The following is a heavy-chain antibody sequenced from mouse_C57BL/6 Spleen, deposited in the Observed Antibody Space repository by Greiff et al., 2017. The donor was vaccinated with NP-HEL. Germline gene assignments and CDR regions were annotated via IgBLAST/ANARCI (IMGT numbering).Heavy chain of an antibody. J-gene: IGHJ3*01. CDR2: IDPSDSYT. CDR3: ARGDYDGRSFAY. Sequence: QVQLKESGAELVMPGASVKLSCKASGYTFTCYWMHWVKQRPGQGLEWIGEIDPSDSYTNYNQKFKGKSTLTVDKSSSTAYMQLSSLTSEDSAVYYCARGDYDGRSFAYWGQGALVTVAA. CDR1: GYTFTCYW. V-gene: IGHV1-69*01. D-gene: IGHD2-4*01.